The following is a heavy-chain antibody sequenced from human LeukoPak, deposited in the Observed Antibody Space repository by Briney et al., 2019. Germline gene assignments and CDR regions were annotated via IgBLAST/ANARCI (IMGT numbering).Heavy chain of an antibody. J-gene: IGHJ4*02. CDR2: INPNSGGT. Sequence: ASVKVSCKASGYTFAGYYMHWVRQAPGQGLEWMGRINPNSGGTNYAQKFQGRVTMARDTSISTAYMELSRLRSDDTAVYYCARGPRITIFGVVTAPHDYWGQGTLVTVSS. CDR1: GYTFAGYY. CDR3: ARGPRITIFGVVTAPHDY. D-gene: IGHD3-3*01. V-gene: IGHV1-2*06.